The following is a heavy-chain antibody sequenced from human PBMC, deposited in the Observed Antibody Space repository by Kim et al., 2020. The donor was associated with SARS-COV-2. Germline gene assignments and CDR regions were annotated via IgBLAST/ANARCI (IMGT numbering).Heavy chain of an antibody. D-gene: IGHD3-10*01. J-gene: IGHJ4*02. Sequence: GGSLRLSCAASGFTFRSYAMSWVRQAPGKGLEWVSEISGSGAQTYYADSVKGRFTISRDNSKNTLYLQMNSLRVEDTAIYYCAKDFLGGSYFDYWGQGTLVTVSS. CDR3: AKDFLGGSYFDY. CDR2: ISGSGAQT. V-gene: IGHV3-23*01. CDR1: GFTFRSYA.